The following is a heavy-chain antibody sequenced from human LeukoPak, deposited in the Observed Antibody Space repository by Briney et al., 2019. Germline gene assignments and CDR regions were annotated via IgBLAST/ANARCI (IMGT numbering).Heavy chain of an antibody. D-gene: IGHD5/OR15-5a*01. J-gene: IGHJ4*02. CDR1: GFTFRSYV. V-gene: IGHV3-23*01. Sequence: GGSLRLSCAASGFTFRSYVMSWVRQAPGKGLEWVSAIGGSTYYAASVRGRFTVSRDNARNSVFLQMNSLTAEDTAVYYRARDPERYLRTGKFDSWGQGTLVTVSS. CDR2: IGGST. CDR3: ARDPERYLRTGKFDS.